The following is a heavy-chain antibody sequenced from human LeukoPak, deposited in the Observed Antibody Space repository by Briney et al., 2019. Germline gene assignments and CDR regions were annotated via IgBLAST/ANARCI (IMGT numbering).Heavy chain of an antibody. CDR1: GGSISSYY. V-gene: IGHV4-59*08. CDR2: ISDIGSI. Sequence: SETLSHTCTVSGGSISSYYWSWIRQPPGKGLEWIAYISDIGSINYNPSLKSRVTISLDTSKNQFSLKLSSVTAADTAVYYCAGHHPRNTVDFWGQGTLVTVSS. D-gene: IGHD2-8*02. J-gene: IGHJ4*02. CDR3: AGHHPRNTVDF.